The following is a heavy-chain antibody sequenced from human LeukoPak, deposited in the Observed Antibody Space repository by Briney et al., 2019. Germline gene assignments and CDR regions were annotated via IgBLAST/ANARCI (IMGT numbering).Heavy chain of an antibody. CDR1: GFTFSAFW. J-gene: IGHJ4*02. CDR2: INSDDSRT. CDR3: VRDLGGRSGH. D-gene: IGHD1-26*01. Sequence: PGGSLRLSCAASGFTFSAFWMHWVRQAPGKGLVWVSRINSDDSRTTYADSVKGRFTISRDNAKNTLYLQMNSLRAEDTAVYYCVRDLGGRSGHWGQGTLVTVSS. V-gene: IGHV3-74*01.